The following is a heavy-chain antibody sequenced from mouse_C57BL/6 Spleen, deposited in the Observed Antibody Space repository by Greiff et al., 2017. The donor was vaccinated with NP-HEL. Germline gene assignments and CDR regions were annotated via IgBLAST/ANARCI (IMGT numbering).Heavy chain of an antibody. Sequence: DVKLQESGPGLVKPSQSLSLSCSVTGYSITSGYYWNWLRQFPGNKLEWMGYISYDGSNNYNPSLKNRISITRDTSKNQFFLKLNSVTTEDTATYYCARDGGYYVFDCWGQGTTLTVSS. V-gene: IGHV3-6*01. CDR1: GYSITSGYY. D-gene: IGHD2-3*01. CDR3: ARDGGYYVFDC. CDR2: ISYDGSN. J-gene: IGHJ2*01.